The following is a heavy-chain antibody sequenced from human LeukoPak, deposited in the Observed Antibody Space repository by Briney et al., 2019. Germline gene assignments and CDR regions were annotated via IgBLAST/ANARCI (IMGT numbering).Heavy chain of an antibody. CDR1: GFTFSSYS. CDR2: ISSSSSYI. Sequence: GGSLRLSRAASGFTFSSYSMNWVRQAPGKGLEWVSSISSSSSYIFYADSMRGRFTISRDNAKNSLYLQMNSLRAEDTAVYYCARHRIESGYDYGGIDYWGQGTLVTVSS. CDR3: ARHRIESGYDYGGIDY. V-gene: IGHV3-21*01. J-gene: IGHJ4*02. D-gene: IGHD5-12*01.